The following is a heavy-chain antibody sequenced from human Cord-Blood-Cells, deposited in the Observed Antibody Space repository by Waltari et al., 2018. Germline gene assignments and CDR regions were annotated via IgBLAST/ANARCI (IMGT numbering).Heavy chain of an antibody. CDR3: ARHGEGRGYSSSSWYFDL. J-gene: IGHJ2*01. CDR2: IYTSGGT. V-gene: IGHV4-4*07. D-gene: IGHD6-6*01. CDR1: GGSISSYY. Sequence: QVKLQESGPGLVKPSETLSLTCTVFGGSISSYYWSWLGQPAGQGLEWSGRIYTSGGTNYNPSLKGRVTMSVETSKNQVSRKLSSVTAADTAVYYCARHGEGRGYSSSSWYFDLWGRGTLVTVSS.